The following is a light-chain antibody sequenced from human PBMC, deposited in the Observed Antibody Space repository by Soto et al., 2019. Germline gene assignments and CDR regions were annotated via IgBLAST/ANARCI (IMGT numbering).Light chain of an antibody. Sequence: DIQMTQSPSSLSASVGDRVTITCRASQSISSYLNWYQQKPGKAPKLLIYAASSLQSGVPSRFSGSGSGTDFTLTISSLQPEDFATYYCQQSYTTFLFTFGPGTKWIS. CDR2: AAS. CDR3: QQSYTTFLFT. J-gene: IGKJ3*01. CDR1: QSISSY. V-gene: IGKV1-39*01.